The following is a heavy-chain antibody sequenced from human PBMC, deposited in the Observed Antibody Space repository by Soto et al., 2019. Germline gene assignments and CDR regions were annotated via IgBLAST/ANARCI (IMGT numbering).Heavy chain of an antibody. CDR3: ARDVGYFYDNSPTGHFDY. J-gene: IGHJ4*02. V-gene: IGHV4-4*02. CDR1: GDSITTSNW. Sequence: SETLSLTCAVSGDSITTSNWLSWFLQPPWKGLDWIGEIFHSGRTNYSPSLKSRVTISVHKSKNQFSLKLSSVTAADTAVYYCARDVGYFYDNSPTGHFDYWGPGTLVTVSS. D-gene: IGHD3-22*01. CDR2: IFHSGRT.